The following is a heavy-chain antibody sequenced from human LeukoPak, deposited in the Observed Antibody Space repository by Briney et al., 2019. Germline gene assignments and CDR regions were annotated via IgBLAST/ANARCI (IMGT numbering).Heavy chain of an antibody. V-gene: IGHV3-20*04. Sequence: PGGSLRLSCAASGFTFDDYGMSWVRQAPGKGLERVSGINWNGGSTGYADSVKGRFTISRDNAKNSLYLQMSSLRAEDTALYYCARESPTVTMKYGFDYWGQGTLVTVSS. CDR3: ARESPTVTMKYGFDY. CDR1: GFTFDDYG. J-gene: IGHJ4*02. CDR2: INWNGGST. D-gene: IGHD4-17*01.